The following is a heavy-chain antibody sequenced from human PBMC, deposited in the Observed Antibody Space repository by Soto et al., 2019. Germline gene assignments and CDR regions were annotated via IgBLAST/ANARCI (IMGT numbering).Heavy chain of an antibody. V-gene: IGHV3-48*01. CDR3: ARDYDFWSGHFDY. J-gene: IGHJ4*02. Sequence: GGSLRLSCAASGFRFSDYSMNWVRQAPGRGLEWVSYISSSSFTIHYADSVEGRFAISRDNAKNSLYLQMNSLRAEDTAVYYCARDYDFWSGHFDYWGQGALVTFSS. CDR1: GFRFSDYS. CDR2: ISSSSFTI. D-gene: IGHD3-3*01.